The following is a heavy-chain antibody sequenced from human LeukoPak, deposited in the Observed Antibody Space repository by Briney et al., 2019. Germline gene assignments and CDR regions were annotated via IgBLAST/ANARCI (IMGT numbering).Heavy chain of an antibody. CDR1: GFTFSSYG. CDR2: ISYDGSNK. J-gene: IGHJ4*02. D-gene: IGHD4-23*01. Sequence: SGGSLRLSCAASGFTFSSYGMHWVRQAPGKGLEWVAVISYDGSNKYYADSVKGRFTISRDNSKNTLYLQMNSLRAEDTAVYYCAKDYGGNSAPHFDYWGQGTLVTVSS. CDR3: AKDYGGNSAPHFDY. V-gene: IGHV3-30*18.